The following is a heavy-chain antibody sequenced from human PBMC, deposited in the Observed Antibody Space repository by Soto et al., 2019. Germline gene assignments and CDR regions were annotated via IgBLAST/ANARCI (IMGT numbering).Heavy chain of an antibody. CDR2: IVVGSGNT. CDR3: AGTLLWFGEFVRSFDY. V-gene: IGHV1-58*01. CDR1: GFTFTSSA. D-gene: IGHD3-10*01. Sequence: QMQLVQSGPEVKKPGTSVKVSCKASGFTFTSSAVQWVRQARGQRLEWIGWIVVGSGNTNYAQKFQERVTITRDMSTSTAYMELSSLRSEATAVYYCAGTLLWFGEFVRSFDYWGQGTLVTVSS. J-gene: IGHJ4*02.